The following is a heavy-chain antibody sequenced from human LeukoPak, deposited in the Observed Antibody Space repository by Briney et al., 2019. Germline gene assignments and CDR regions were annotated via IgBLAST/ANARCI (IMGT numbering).Heavy chain of an antibody. CDR3: ARDIRSSWYDKYFDY. CDR2: INSEGSST. V-gene: IGHV3-74*01. D-gene: IGHD6-13*01. Sequence: GGSLRLSCAASGFTFSRYWMHWVRQAPGKGLVWVSRINSEGSSTSYADSVKGRFTISRDNAKNTLYLQMNTLRAEDTAVYYCARDIRSSWYDKYFDYWGQGTLVTVSS. CDR1: GFTFSRYW. J-gene: IGHJ4*02.